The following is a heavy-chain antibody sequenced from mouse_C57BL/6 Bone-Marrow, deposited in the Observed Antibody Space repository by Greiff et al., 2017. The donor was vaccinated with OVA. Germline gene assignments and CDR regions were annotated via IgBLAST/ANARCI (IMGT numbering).Heavy chain of an antibody. V-gene: IGHV5-2*03. D-gene: IGHD1-1*01. CDR1: EYEFPSHD. J-gene: IGHJ4*01. CDR2: INSDGGST. CDR3: ARRGYGKRTYAMDY. Sequence: EVMLVESGGGLVQPGESLKLSCESNEYEFPSHDMSWVRKTPEKRLELVAAINSDGGSTYYPDTMERRFIISRDNTEKTLYLQMSSLRSEDTALYYCARRGYGKRTYAMDYWGQGTSVTVSS.